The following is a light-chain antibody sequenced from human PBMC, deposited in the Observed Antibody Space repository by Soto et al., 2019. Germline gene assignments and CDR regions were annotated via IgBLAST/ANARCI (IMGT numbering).Light chain of an antibody. CDR2: GAS. Sequence: FWQSTDTQSVLPGKRVALACSASQSVTSNSLAWYQQKPGQAPRLLVFGASIRATDIPDRFSGIGSGKEFSLTTGVLAPELFPAYDCRERNYRQVTFSQGTRLEIK. J-gene: IGKJ5*01. CDR1: QSVTSNS. CDR3: RERNYRQVT. V-gene: IGKV3D-20*02.